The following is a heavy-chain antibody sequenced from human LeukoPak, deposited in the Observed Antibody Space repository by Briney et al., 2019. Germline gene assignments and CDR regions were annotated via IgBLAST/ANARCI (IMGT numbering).Heavy chain of an antibody. Sequence: GGSLRLSCAASGFTFSSYAMHWVRQAPGKGLEWVAVISYDGSNKYYADSVKGRFTISRDNSKNTLYLQMNSLRAEDTAVYYCAREYYYDDNAGNYWGQGTLVTVSS. D-gene: IGHD3-22*01. V-gene: IGHV3-30*04. CDR2: ISYDGSNK. CDR1: GFTFSSYA. J-gene: IGHJ4*02. CDR3: AREYYYDDNAGNY.